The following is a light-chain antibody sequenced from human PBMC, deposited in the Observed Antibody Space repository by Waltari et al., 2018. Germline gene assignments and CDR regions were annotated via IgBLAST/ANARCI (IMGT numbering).Light chain of an antibody. V-gene: IGLV2-14*01. Sequence: QSALAQPASVSGSPGQSIAISCTGTSSDIGNYNFVSWYQQHPGKAPKLILYEFRERPSGFSRRFSGSQSVSKATLTISGLQADDEADYYCSSSTNRATLRVFGTGTKVTVL. CDR3: SSSTNRATLRV. J-gene: IGLJ1*01. CDR1: SSDIGNYNF. CDR2: EFR.